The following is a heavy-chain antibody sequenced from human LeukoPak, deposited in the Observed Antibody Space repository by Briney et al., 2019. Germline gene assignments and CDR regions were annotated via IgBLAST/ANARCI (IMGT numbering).Heavy chain of an antibody. J-gene: IGHJ4*02. D-gene: IGHD6-6*01. V-gene: IGHV4-59*01. CDR3: ARGLSSSSDFDY. CDR1: GGSISSYY. CDR2: IYYSGST. Sequence: PSETLSLTCIVSGGSISSYYWSWIRQPPGKGLEWIGYIYYSGSTNYNPSLKSRVTISVDTSKNQFSLKLSSVTAADTAVYYCARGLSSSSDFDYWGQGTLVTVSS.